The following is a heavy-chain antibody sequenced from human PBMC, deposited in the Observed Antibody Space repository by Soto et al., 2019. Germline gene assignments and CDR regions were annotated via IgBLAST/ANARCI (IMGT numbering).Heavy chain of an antibody. V-gene: IGHV1-69*13. CDR1: GGTFSSYA. Sequence: SVKVSCKASGGTFSSYAISWVRQAPGQGLEWMGGIIPIFGTANYAQKFQGRVTITADESTSTAYMELSSLRSEDTAVYYCARDEMVRGVIGYYYYGMDVWGQGTTVTVSS. CDR2: IIPIFGTA. D-gene: IGHD3-10*01. CDR3: ARDEMVRGVIGYYYYGMDV. J-gene: IGHJ6*02.